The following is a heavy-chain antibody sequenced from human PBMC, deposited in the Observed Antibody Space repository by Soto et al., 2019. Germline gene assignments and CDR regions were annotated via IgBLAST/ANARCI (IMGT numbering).Heavy chain of an antibody. CDR3: ATSLVTSRARVDY. Sequence: SETLSLTCTVSGGSIYTGGFYFSCIRQLPGKGLEWLGYIYYTGSTQYTPSLKSRLSISTDTSDNQFSLRLNSVTAADTAVYYCATSLVTSRARVDYWGQGTPVTV. V-gene: IGHV4-31*03. D-gene: IGHD1-26*01. CDR1: GGSIYTGGFY. CDR2: IYYTGST. J-gene: IGHJ4*02.